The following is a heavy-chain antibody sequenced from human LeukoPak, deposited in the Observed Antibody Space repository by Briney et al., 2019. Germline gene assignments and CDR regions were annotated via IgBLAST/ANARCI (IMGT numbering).Heavy chain of an antibody. J-gene: IGHJ4*02. CDR2: ISSSSSYI. Sequence: GGFLRLSCAASGFTLSRYRMNWVRQAPGKGLEWVSSISSSSSYIYYADSVKGRFTISRDNAKNSLYLQMNSLRAEDTALYYCARDSTTLGESYDYWGQGTLVTVSS. CDR3: ARDSTTLGESYDY. CDR1: GFTLSRYR. D-gene: IGHD3-10*01. V-gene: IGHV3-21*01.